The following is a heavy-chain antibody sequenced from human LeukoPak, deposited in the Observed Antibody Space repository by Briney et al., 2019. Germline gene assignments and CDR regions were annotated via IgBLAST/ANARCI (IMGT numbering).Heavy chain of an antibody. D-gene: IGHD3-22*01. J-gene: IGHJ4*02. CDR2: INPNSGGT. CDR3: ARGPHYYDPPDY. CDR1: GYTFTGCY. Sequence: GASVKVSCKASGYTFTGCYMYWVRQAPGQGLEWVGWINPNSGGTNYAQKFQGRVTMTRDTSISTAYMELSRLGSDDTAVYYCARGPHYYDPPDYWGQGTLVTVSS. V-gene: IGHV1-2*02.